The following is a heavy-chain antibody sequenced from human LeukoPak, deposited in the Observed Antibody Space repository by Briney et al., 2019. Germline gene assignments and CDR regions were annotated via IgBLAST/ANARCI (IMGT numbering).Heavy chain of an antibody. D-gene: IGHD6-13*01. CDR2: IYYSGST. J-gene: IGHJ5*02. V-gene: IGHV4-39*01. Sequence: PSETLSLTCTVSGVSISSSSYYWGWIRQPPGKWLEWIGSIYYSGSTYYNPSLKSRVTISVDTSKNQFSLKLSSVTAADTAVYYCARRVIALNWFDPWGQGTLVTVSS. CDR3: ARRVIALNWFDP. CDR1: GVSISSSSYY.